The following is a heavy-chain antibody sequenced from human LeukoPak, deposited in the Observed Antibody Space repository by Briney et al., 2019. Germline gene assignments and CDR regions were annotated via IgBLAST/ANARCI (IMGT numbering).Heavy chain of an antibody. V-gene: IGHV3-23*01. CDR3: AKIPSGLWFGELNRVYYFDY. CDR1: GFTFSNYA. J-gene: IGHJ4*02. CDR2: IGAGTGAVT. Sequence: GGSLRLSCAASGFTFSNYAMRWVRQAPGKGLEWVSAIGAGTGAVTIYADSVKGRFTISRDNSKNTLYLQMNSLRGEDTAVYYCAKIPSGLWFGELNRVYYFDYWGQGTLVTVSS. D-gene: IGHD3-10*01.